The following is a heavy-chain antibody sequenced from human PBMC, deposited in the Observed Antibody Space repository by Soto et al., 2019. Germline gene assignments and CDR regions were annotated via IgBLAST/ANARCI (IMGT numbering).Heavy chain of an antibody. Sequence: GASVKVCCKASGYTFSSYAMHWVRQAPGQRLEWMGWINAGYGNTKSSQKFQDRVTISRDTSAITAYMELTSLRSEDTAVYYCARDTGDGTFDFWGQGTLVTVSS. J-gene: IGHJ4*02. CDR2: INAGYGNT. CDR3: ARDTGDGTFDF. CDR1: GYTFSSYA. D-gene: IGHD7-27*01. V-gene: IGHV1-3*01.